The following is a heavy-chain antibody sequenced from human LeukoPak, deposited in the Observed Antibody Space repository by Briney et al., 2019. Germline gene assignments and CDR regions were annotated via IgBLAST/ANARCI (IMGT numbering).Heavy chain of an antibody. CDR2: INPSGGST. CDR1: AYTFTVYY. CDR3: ATIYDSSGYPFDY. J-gene: IGHJ4*02. D-gene: IGHD3-22*01. Sequence: ASVKVSCKASAYTFTVYYIHWVRQAPGQGLEWMGIINPSGGSTSYAQKFQGRVTMTRDTSTSTVYMELSSLRSEDTAVYYCATIYDSSGYPFDYWGQGTLVTVSS. V-gene: IGHV1-46*01.